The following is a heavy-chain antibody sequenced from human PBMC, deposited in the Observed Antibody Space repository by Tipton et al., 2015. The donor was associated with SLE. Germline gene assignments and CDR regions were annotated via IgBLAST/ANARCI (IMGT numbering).Heavy chain of an antibody. J-gene: IGHJ4*02. CDR1: GGSIGSGRYY. CDR3: SREHRGYSNSLGY. Sequence: TLSLTCTVSGGSIGSGRYYWNWIRQPAGKGLEWIGRIYSRGTTNYNPSLQDRVTISVDTSKNVFSLTITSVTAADTAMYYCSREHRGYSNSLGYWGQGARVSVSS. CDR2: IYSRGTT. V-gene: IGHV4-61*02. D-gene: IGHD5-12*01.